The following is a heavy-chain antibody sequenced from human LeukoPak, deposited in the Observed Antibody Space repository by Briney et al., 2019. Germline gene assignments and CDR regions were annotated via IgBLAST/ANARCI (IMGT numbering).Heavy chain of an antibody. CDR1: GGSISSYY. CDR3: ARHGGSYDFDF. CDR2: IYYSGTP. V-gene: IGHV4-59*08. Sequence: SGTLSLTCTVSGGSISSYYWSWIRQPPGKGREWIGYIYYSGTPNYNPTLKSRVTMSVDTSKNQFSLKLSSVTAADTAVYYCARHGGSYDFDFWGQGTLVTVSS. J-gene: IGHJ4*02. D-gene: IGHD1-26*01.